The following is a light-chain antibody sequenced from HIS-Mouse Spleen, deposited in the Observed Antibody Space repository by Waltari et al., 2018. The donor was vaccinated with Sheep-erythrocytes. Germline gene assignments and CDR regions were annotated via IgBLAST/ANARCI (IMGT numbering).Light chain of an antibody. V-gene: IGLV2-11*02. Sequence: QSALTQPRSVSGSPGQSVTISCTRTSSDVGGYNYVSWYQQHPVKAPKLMIYDVSKRPSGVPDRFSGSKSGNTASLAISGLRSEDEADYYCAAWDDSLSAWVFGGGTKLTVL. CDR3: AAWDDSLSAWV. CDR2: DVS. J-gene: IGLJ3*02. CDR1: SSDVGGYNY.